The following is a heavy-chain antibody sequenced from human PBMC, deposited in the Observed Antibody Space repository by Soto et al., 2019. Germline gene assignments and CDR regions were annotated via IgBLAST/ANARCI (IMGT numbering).Heavy chain of an antibody. Sequence: PWGSLRLSWSSSGLTFSDYYMVWIRQAPGKGLEWVSYISSSGSTIYYADSVKGRFTISRDNAKNSLYLQMNSLRAEDTAVYYCARSPFVGATENWFDPWGQGTLVTVSS. J-gene: IGHJ5*02. CDR2: ISSSGSTI. CDR3: ARSPFVGATENWFDP. D-gene: IGHD1-26*01. CDR1: GLTFSDYY. V-gene: IGHV3-11*01.